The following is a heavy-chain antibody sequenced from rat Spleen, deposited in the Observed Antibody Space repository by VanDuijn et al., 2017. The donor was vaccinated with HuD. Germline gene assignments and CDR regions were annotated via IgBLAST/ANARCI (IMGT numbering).Heavy chain of an antibody. Sequence: EVQLQESGPGLVKPSQSLSLTCSVTGYSITSNYWGWIWKFPGSKMEWIGHISYSGSCSYSPSLKGRISTTRDISKNQFFLQLNSVTTEDTDIYFCVRYTAAFSFDYWGQGVMVTVSS. CDR2: ISYSGSC. V-gene: IGHV3-1*01. CDR1: GYSITSNY. J-gene: IGHJ2*01. CDR3: VRYTAAFSFDY. D-gene: IGHD1-2*01.